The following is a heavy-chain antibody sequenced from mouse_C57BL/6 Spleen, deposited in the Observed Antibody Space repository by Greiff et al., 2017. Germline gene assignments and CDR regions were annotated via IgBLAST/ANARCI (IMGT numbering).Heavy chain of an antibody. CDR3: ARSGTRGYYFDY. Sequence: QVHVKQSGAELVKPGASVKMSCKASGYTFTSYWITWVKQRPGQGLEWIGDIYPGSGSTNYNEKFKSKATLTVDTSSSTAYMQLSSLTSEDSAVYYCARSGTRGYYFDYWGQGTTLTVSS. CDR1: GYTFTSYW. V-gene: IGHV1-55*01. J-gene: IGHJ2*01. D-gene: IGHD4-1*01. CDR2: IYPGSGST.